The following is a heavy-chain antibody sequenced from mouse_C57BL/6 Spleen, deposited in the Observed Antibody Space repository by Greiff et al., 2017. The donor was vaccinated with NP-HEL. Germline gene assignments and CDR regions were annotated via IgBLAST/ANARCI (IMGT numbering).Heavy chain of an antibody. CDR2: FHPYNDDT. V-gene: IGHV1-47*01. D-gene: IGHD1-1*01. Sequence: QVQLQQSGAELVKPGASVKMSCKASGYTFTTYPIEWMKQNHGKSLEWIGNFHPYNDDTKYNEKFKGKATLTVDKSSSTAYMQLSSLTSEDSAVYYCAIGATTVPDYWGQGTTLTVSS. J-gene: IGHJ2*01. CDR3: AIGATTVPDY. CDR1: GYTFTTYP.